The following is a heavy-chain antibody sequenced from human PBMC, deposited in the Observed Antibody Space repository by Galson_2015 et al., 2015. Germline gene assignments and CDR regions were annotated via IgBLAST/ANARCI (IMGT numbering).Heavy chain of an antibody. CDR3: ASGYCSSTSCLFYYYMDV. CDR1: GYTFTSYG. Sequence: SVKVSCKASGYTFTSYGINWVRQAPGQGLEWMGWISAYNCNTNYAQKLQGRVTMTTDTSTSTAYMELRSLRSDDTAVYYCASGYCSSTSCLFYYYMDVWGKGTTVTVSS. D-gene: IGHD2-2*01. V-gene: IGHV1-18*01. J-gene: IGHJ6*03. CDR2: ISAYNCNT.